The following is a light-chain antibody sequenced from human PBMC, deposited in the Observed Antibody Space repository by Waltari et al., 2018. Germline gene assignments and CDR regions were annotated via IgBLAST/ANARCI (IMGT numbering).Light chain of an antibody. J-gene: IGLJ1*01. CDR3: SSYTVGNTLYV. CDR1: GNDVGGSDY. V-gene: IGLV2-14*03. Sequence: QSVLTQPASVSGSPGQSITISCTGSGNDVGGSDYVSWYQQHPGKAPELLIYDVDRRPSGASTRFSGSKSGNTASLTISGLQPEDEADYYCSSYTVGNTLYVFGTGTTVTVL. CDR2: DVD.